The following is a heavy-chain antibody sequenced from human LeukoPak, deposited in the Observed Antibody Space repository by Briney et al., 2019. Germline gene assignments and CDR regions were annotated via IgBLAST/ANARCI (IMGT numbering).Heavy chain of an antibody. CDR3: ARDYGGNSGFDY. Sequence: GASVKVSCKASGGTFSSYAISWVRQAPGQGLEWMGGIIPIFGTANYAQKFQGRVTTTADESTSTAYMELSSLRSEDTAVYYCARDYGGNSGFDYWGQGTLVTVSS. J-gene: IGHJ4*02. CDR1: GGTFSSYA. V-gene: IGHV1-69*13. CDR2: IIPIFGTA. D-gene: IGHD4-23*01.